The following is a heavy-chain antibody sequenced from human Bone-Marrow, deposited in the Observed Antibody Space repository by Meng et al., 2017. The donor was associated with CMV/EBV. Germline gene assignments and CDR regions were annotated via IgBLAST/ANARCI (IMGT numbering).Heavy chain of an antibody. D-gene: IGHD3-3*01. J-gene: IGHJ5*02. CDR1: GGSVSSISYY. Sequence: GSLRLSCTVSGGSVSSISYYWNWIRQPPGKGLEWIGYIYYSGRAIYNPSLKSRVTISVDTSKNQFSLKLSSVTAADTAVYYCARVSIFGVVPNWFDPWGQGTLVTVSS. V-gene: IGHV4-61*01. CDR3: ARVSIFGVVPNWFDP. CDR2: IYYSGRA.